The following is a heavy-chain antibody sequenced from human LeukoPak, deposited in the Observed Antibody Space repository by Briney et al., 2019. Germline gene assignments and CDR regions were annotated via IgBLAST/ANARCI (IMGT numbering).Heavy chain of an antibody. Sequence: PGRSLRLSCAASGFTFSNYAMHWVRLAPGKGLEWVALMSYDGSNKFYADSVKGRFTISRDNSKSTLYLQMNSLKAEDTAVYYRARGGVTTMTLRDLWLDYWGQGTLVTVSS. D-gene: IGHD4-17*01. CDR3: ARGGVTTMTLRDLWLDY. CDR1: GFTFSNYA. V-gene: IGHV3-30-3*01. CDR2: MSYDGSNK. J-gene: IGHJ4*02.